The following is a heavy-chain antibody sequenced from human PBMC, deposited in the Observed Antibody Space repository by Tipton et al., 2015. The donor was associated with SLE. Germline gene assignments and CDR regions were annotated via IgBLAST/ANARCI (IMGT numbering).Heavy chain of an antibody. Sequence: AVSGFTFSSYAMNWVRQAPGKGLEWVSSIGLSDSDTYYADSVKGRFTISRDNSKNTLYLQMNSLRAEDTAIYYCSKDYGGSAYWGQGTLVTVSS. CDR2: IGLSDSDT. J-gene: IGHJ4*02. V-gene: IGHV3-23*01. D-gene: IGHD4/OR15-4a*01. CDR1: GFTFSSYA. CDR3: SKDYGGSAY.